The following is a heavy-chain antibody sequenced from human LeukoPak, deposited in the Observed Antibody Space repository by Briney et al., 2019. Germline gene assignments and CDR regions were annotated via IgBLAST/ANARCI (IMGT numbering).Heavy chain of an antibody. V-gene: IGHV1-8*02. Sequence: ASVKVSCKASGGTFSSYAINWVRQATGQGLEWMGWMNPNSGNTGYAQKFQGRVTMTRDTSISTAYMELSSLRSEDTAVYYCAREEGTMMDWGQGTLVTVSS. CDR1: GGTFSSYA. CDR3: AREEGTMMD. CDR2: MNPNSGNT. D-gene: IGHD3-22*01. J-gene: IGHJ4*02.